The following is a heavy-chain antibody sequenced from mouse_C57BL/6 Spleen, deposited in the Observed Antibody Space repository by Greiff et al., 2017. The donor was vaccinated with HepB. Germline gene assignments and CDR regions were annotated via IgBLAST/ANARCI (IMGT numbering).Heavy chain of an antibody. CDR2: IDPSDSYT. D-gene: IGHD1-1*01. Sequence: QVQLKQPGAELVKPGASVKLSCKASGYTFTSYWMQWVKQRPGQGLEWIGEIDPSDSYTNYNQKFKGKATLTVDTSSSTAYMQLSSLTSEDSAVYYCARRYYGSSSYYAMYYWGQGASVTVAS. CDR1: GYTFTSYW. J-gene: IGHJ4*01. V-gene: IGHV1-50*01. CDR3: ARRYYGSSSYYAMYY.